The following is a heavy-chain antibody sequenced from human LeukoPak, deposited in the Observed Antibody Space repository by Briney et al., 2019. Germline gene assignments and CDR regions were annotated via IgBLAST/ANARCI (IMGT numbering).Heavy chain of an antibody. CDR3: ARDRGMDHFDY. D-gene: IGHD2-15*01. J-gene: IGHJ4*02. V-gene: IGHV4-59*01. Sequence: SETLSLTCTVSGGSISSYYWSWIRQRPGKRLEWIGYIYYSGSTNYSPSLKSRVTISVDTSKNQFSPKLSSVTAADTAVYYCARDRGMDHFDYWGQGTLVTVSS. CDR2: IYYSGST. CDR1: GGSISSYY.